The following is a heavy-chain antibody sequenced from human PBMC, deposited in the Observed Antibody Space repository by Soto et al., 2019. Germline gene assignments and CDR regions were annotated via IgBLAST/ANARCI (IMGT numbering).Heavy chain of an antibody. Sequence: SETLSLTCTVSGGSISGSISNFYWSWIRQPPGKGLEWIGHIFCSGTTNYNPSLKSRVTISVDTSKNQFSLKLTSVTAADTAVYYCAREEPTIFGLFHHWGQGTLVTVSS. J-gene: IGHJ1*01. V-gene: IGHV4-61*01. CDR3: AREEPTIFGLFHH. CDR2: IFCSGTT. CDR1: GGSISGSISNFY. D-gene: IGHD3-3*01.